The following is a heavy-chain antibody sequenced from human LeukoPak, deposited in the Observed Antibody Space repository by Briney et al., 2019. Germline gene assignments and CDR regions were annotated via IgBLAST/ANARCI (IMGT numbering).Heavy chain of an antibody. CDR3: ARGPHYGELDC. CDR2: ISYDGSNK. Sequence: GRSLRLSCAASGFTFSSYAMHWVRQAPGKGLEWVAVISYDGSNKYYADSVKGHFTISRDNSNNTLYLHMNSLGAEDTAVYYCARGPHYGELDCWGQGILVTVSS. D-gene: IGHD4-17*01. J-gene: IGHJ4*02. CDR1: GFTFSSYA. V-gene: IGHV3-30-3*01.